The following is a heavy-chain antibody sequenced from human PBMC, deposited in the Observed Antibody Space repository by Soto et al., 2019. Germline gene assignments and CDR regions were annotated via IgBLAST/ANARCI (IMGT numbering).Heavy chain of an antibody. D-gene: IGHD5-12*01. CDR2: INPSGGST. J-gene: IGHJ6*02. V-gene: IGHV1-46*01. Sequence: QVQLVQSGAEVKKPGASVKVSCKASGYTFTSYYMHWVRQAPGQGLEWMGIINPSGGSTSYEQKCQGRGTMTRDTATSTVYMELSSLRSEDTAVYDWARMWGGSGYDQGYYYYGMDGWGQGTTVTVSS. CDR3: ARMWGGSGYDQGYYYYGMDG. CDR1: GYTFTSYY.